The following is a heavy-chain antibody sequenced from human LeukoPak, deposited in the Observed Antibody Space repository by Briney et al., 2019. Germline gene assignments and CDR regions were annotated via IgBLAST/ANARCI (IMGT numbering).Heavy chain of an antibody. Sequence: GGSLRLSCAASGFTFSDYYLSWIRQAPGKGLEWVSYISHSGSTIYYADSVKGRFSVSRDNAKNSLYLQMNSLRAEDTAVYYCARVRYSYGWSFDYWGQGTLVTVSS. D-gene: IGHD5-18*01. CDR2: ISHSGSTI. CDR1: GFTFSDYY. CDR3: ARVRYSYGWSFDY. V-gene: IGHV3-11*01. J-gene: IGHJ4*02.